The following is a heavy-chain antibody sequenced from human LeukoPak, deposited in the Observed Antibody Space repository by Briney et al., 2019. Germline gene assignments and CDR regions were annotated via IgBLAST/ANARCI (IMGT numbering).Heavy chain of an antibody. J-gene: IGHJ4*02. CDR1: GGSISSYY. Sequence: SETLSLTCTVSGGSISSYYWSWIRQPPGKGLEWIGYIYYSGSTNYNPSLKSRVTISVDTSKNQFSLKLSSVTAADTAVYYCARGVVEMATMGFDYWGQGTLVTVSS. D-gene: IGHD5-24*01. CDR2: IYYSGST. V-gene: IGHV4-59*12. CDR3: ARGVVEMATMGFDY.